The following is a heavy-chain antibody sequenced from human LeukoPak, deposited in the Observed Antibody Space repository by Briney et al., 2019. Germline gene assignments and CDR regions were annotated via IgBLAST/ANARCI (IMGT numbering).Heavy chain of an antibody. CDR3: ARNPTSRGAFDI. CDR2: ISSSSSYI. D-gene: IGHD1-14*01. Sequence: GGPLRLSCAASGFTFSSYSMHWVRQAPGKGLEWVSSISSSSSYIYYADSVKGRFTISRDNAKNSLYLQMNSLRAEDTAVYYCARNPTSRGAFDIWGQGTMVSVSS. V-gene: IGHV3-21*01. CDR1: GFTFSSYS. J-gene: IGHJ3*02.